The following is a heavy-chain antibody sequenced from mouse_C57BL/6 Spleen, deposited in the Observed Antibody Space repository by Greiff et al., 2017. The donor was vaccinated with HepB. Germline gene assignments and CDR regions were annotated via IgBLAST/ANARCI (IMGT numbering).Heavy chain of an antibody. V-gene: IGHV1-15*01. CDR2: IDPETGGT. J-gene: IGHJ3*01. CDR1: GYTFTDYE. D-gene: IGHD1-1*01. CDR3: TRGYGSSYVPWFAY. Sequence: VQGVESGAELVRPGASVTLSCKASGYTFTDYEMHWVKQTPVHGLEWIGAIDPETGGTAYNQKFKGKAILTADKSSSKAYMELRSLTSEDSAVYYCTRGYGSSYVPWFAYWGQGTLVTVSA.